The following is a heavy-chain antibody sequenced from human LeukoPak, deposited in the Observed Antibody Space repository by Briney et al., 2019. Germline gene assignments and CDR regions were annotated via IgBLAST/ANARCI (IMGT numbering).Heavy chain of an antibody. CDR3: ARVPLPDYYYYYGMDV. J-gene: IGHJ6*02. V-gene: IGHV4-31*03. D-gene: IGHD2-21*02. CDR2: IYYSGST. Sequence: SETLSLTCTVSGGSISSGGYYWSWIRQHPGQGLEWIGYIYYSGSTYCNPSLKSRVTISVDTSKNQFSLKLSPVTAADTAVYYCARVPLPDYYYYYGMDVWGQGTTVTVSS. CDR1: GGSISSGGYY.